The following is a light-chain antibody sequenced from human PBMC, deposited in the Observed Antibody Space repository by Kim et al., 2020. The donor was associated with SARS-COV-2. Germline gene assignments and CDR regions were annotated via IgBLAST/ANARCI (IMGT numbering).Light chain of an antibody. CDR3: LQHNTYPIT. CDR1: QDIRND. J-gene: IGKJ5*01. V-gene: IGKV1-17*01. CDR2: GAS. Sequence: ADGGDRVTIPCRSSQDIRNDLGWYQQNPGGAPKRLIYGASSLQSGVPSRFSGSGSGTEFTLTISSLQPEDFATYFCLQHNTYPITFGQGTRMEIK.